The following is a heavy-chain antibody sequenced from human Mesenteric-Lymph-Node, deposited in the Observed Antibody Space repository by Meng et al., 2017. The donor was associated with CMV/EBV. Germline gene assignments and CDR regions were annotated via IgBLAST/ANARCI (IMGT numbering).Heavy chain of an antibody. J-gene: IGHJ4*02. D-gene: IGHD3-9*01. V-gene: IGHV3-48*03. CDR1: GFPFSSSE. CDR3: ARLHLVAFYS. CDR2: ISGDGEPT. Sequence: GESLKISCAASGFPFSSSEMIWVRQAPGKGLEWISYISGDGEPTYYADSVKGRFTISRDNAKNSLYPQMNSLRADDTALYYCARLHLVAFYSWGQGTLVTVSS.